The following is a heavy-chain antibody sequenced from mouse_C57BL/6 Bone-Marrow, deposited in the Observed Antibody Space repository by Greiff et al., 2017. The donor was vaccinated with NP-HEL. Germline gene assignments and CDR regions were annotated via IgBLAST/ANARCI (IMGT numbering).Heavy chain of an antibody. V-gene: IGHV7-3*01. CDR2: IRNKANGYTT. Sequence: EVKLVESGGGLVQPGGSLSLSCAASGFTFTDYYMSWVRQPPGKALEWLGFIRNKANGYTTEYSAYVKGRFTISRDNSQSSLYLQMNALRAEDSATYYGARYTPLYGSLYYYAMDYWGQGTSVTVSS. D-gene: IGHD6-5*01. J-gene: IGHJ4*01. CDR3: ARYTPLYGSLYYYAMDY. CDR1: GFTFTDYY.